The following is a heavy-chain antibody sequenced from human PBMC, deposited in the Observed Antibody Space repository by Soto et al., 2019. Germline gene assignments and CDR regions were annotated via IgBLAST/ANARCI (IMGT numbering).Heavy chain of an antibody. Sequence: QVQLVQSGAEVKKPGSSVKVSCKASGGTFSSYAISWVRQAPGQELEWMGGIIPIFGTANYAQKFQGRVTITADESTSTAYMELSSLRSEDTAVYYCARHVPAAGYYYGMDVWGLGTTVTVSS. J-gene: IGHJ6*02. CDR2: IIPIFGTA. CDR1: GGTFSSYA. CDR3: ARHVPAAGYYYGMDV. V-gene: IGHV1-69*12. D-gene: IGHD2-2*01.